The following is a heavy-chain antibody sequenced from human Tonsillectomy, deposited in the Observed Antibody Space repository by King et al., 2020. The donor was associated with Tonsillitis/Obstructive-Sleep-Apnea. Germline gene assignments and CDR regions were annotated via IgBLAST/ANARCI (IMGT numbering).Heavy chain of an antibody. CDR1: GGSFSGYY. CDR2: INHSGST. Sequence: VQLQQWGAGLLKPSETLSLTCAVYGGSFSGYYWSWIRQPPGKGLEWIGEINHSGSTNYNPSLKSRVTISVDTSKNQFSLKLSSVTAADTAVYYCARGRRVSNYYYYYMDVWGKGTTVTVSS. J-gene: IGHJ6*03. V-gene: IGHV4-34*01. D-gene: IGHD4-11*01. CDR3: ARGRRVSNYYYYYMDV.